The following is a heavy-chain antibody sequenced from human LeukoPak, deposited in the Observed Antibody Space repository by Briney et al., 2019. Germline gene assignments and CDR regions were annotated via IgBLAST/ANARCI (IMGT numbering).Heavy chain of an antibody. V-gene: IGHV3-23*01. J-gene: IGHJ4*02. CDR3: ARGWQWGGGIYFDK. CDR2: VSGSGAST. CDR1: GLIFRSYL. D-gene: IGHD6-19*01. Sequence: GGSLRLSCAASGLIFRSYLMTWVRQAPGKGLAWVSTVSGSGASTYYADSVKGRFNISRDNSKNMVYLKMNSLRAEDTAVYYCARGWQWGGGIYFDKWGQGILVTVSS.